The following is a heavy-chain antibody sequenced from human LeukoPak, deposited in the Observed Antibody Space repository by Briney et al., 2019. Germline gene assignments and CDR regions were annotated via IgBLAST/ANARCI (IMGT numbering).Heavy chain of an antibody. J-gene: IGHJ4*02. V-gene: IGHV4-4*09. D-gene: IGHD5-24*01. Sequence: SGTLSLTCTVSGGSISSYYWSWIRQPPGKGLEWIGYIYTSGSTNYNPSLKSRVTISVDTSKNQFSLKLSSVTAADTAVYYCARVRGGDGYNYHYFDYWGQGTLVTVSS. CDR2: IYTSGST. CDR3: ARVRGGDGYNYHYFDY. CDR1: GGSISSYY.